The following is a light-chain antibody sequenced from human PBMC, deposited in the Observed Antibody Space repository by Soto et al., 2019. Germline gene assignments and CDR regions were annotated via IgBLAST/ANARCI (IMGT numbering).Light chain of an antibody. V-gene: IGKV3-20*01. CDR3: HHFGSLPET. Sequence: EIVMTQSPATLSVSPGEGATLSCRASQSVSSKLAWYQQKPGQAPRLLIYGASTRATGIPDRFSGSGSGTDFTLTISRLEPEDFAVYYCHHFGSLPETFGQGTKVDIK. CDR2: GAS. CDR1: QSVSSK. J-gene: IGKJ1*01.